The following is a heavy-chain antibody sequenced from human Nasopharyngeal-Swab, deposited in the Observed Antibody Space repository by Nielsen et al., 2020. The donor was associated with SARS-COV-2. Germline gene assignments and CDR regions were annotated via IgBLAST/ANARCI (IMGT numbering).Heavy chain of an antibody. V-gene: IGHV4-39*07. CDR3: ARDGDFSGFDY. CDR1: GDSIRRNRYN. J-gene: IGHJ4*02. Sequence: SETLSLTCSVSGDSIRRNRYNWGWVRQHPGKGLAWIGGVFYTDTAYYNPAFENRLSISVDVSKNHFSLKLSSVTAADTAVYYCARDGDFSGFDYWGRGILVTVSS. CDR2: VFYTDTA. D-gene: IGHD4-17*01.